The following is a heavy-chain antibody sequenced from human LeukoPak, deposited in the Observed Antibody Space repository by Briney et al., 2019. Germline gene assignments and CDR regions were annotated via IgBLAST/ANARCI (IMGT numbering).Heavy chain of an antibody. CDR1: GFTFRSYG. J-gene: IGHJ4*02. CDR3: ANTLGCSGGSCYSRVDY. V-gene: IGHV3-30*18. Sequence: GGSLRLSCAASGFTFRSYGMHWVRQARGKGVEGVAVISYDGSNKYYADSVKGRLTISRDNSKNTLYLQMNSLRAEDTAVYYCANTLGCSGGSCYSRVDYWGQGTLVTVSS. D-gene: IGHD2-15*01. CDR2: ISYDGSNK.